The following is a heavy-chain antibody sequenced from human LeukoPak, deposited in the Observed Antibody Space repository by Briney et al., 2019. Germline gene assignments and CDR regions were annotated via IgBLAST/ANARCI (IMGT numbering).Heavy chain of an antibody. V-gene: IGHV4-39*01. CDR3: ALTTVTTSIGDDYFDY. J-gene: IGHJ4*02. CDR1: GGSISSSSYY. D-gene: IGHD4-17*01. CDR2: IYYSGST. Sequence: SETLSLTCTVSGGSISSSSYYWGWIRQPPGKGLEWIGSIYYSGSTYYNPSLKSRVTIFVDTSKNQFSLKLSSVTAADTAVYYCALTTVTTSIGDDYFDYWGQGTLVTVSS.